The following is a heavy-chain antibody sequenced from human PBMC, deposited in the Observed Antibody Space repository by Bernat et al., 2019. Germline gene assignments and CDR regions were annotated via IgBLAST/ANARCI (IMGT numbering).Heavy chain of an antibody. V-gene: IGHV3-48*03. J-gene: IGHJ1*01. Sequence: EVQLVESGGGLVQPGGSLRLSCAASGFTFSSYEMNWVRQAPGKGLEWVSYISSSGSTIYYADSVKGRFTISRDNAKNSLYLQMNSLRAEDTAVYYCARDYYYDSSGYYFTEYFQHWGQGTLVTVSS. D-gene: IGHD3-22*01. CDR3: ARDYYYDSSGYYFTEYFQH. CDR1: GFTFSSYE. CDR2: ISSSGSTI.